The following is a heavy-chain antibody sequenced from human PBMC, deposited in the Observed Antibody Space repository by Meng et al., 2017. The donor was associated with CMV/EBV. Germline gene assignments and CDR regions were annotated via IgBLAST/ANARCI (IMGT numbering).Heavy chain of an antibody. CDR2: ISYDGSNK. J-gene: IGHJ4*02. V-gene: IGHV3-30-3*01. D-gene: IGHD1-26*01. CDR1: GFTFSSYA. Sequence: GESLKISCAASGFTFSSYAMHWVRQAPGKGLEWVAVISYDGSNKYYADSVKGRFTISRDNSKNTLFLEMNSLRAEDTAVYFCARDDVLGPTTPSNVGYFDYWGQGTRVTVSS. CDR3: ARDDVLGPTTPSNVGYFDY.